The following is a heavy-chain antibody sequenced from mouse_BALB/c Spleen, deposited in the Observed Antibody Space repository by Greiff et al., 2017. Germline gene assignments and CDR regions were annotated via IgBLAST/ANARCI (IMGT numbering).Heavy chain of an antibody. J-gene: IGHJ4*01. CDR2: INPSSGYT. Sequence: VKLQQSAAELARPGASVKMSCKASGYTFTSYTMHWVKQRPGQGLEWIGYINPSSGYTEYNQKFKDKTTLTADKSSSTAYMQLSSLTSEDSAVYYCARKGFYAMDYWGLGTSVTVSS. V-gene: IGHV1-4*02. CDR3: ARKGFYAMDY. CDR1: GYTFTSYT.